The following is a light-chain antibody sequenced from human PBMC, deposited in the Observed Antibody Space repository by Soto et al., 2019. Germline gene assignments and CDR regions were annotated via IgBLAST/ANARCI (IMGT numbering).Light chain of an antibody. CDR1: QSVSSY. Sequence: EIVLTQSPATLSLSPGERATLSCRASQSVSSYLAWYQQKPGQAPRLLIYDASNRATGIPARFSGSGSGTNFPPPISTLEPEVFAVFSCQRGRNWPLSIPSAKGTRLEIK. V-gene: IGKV3-11*01. J-gene: IGKJ5*01. CDR3: QRGRNWPLSIP. CDR2: DAS.